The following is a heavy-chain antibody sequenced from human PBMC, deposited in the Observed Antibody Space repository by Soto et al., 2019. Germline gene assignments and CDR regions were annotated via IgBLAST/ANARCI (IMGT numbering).Heavy chain of an antibody. CDR1: GGSISSYY. J-gene: IGHJ5*02. CDR3: ARDKGYCSGGSCYYWVGFDP. CDR2: IYYSGST. V-gene: IGHV4-59*01. Sequence: SETLSLTCTVSGGSISSYYWSWIRQPPGKGLEWIGYIYYSGSTNYNPSLKSRVTISVDTSKNQFSLKLSSVTAADTAVYYCARDKGYCSGGSCYYWVGFDPWGQGTLVTVSS. D-gene: IGHD2-15*01.